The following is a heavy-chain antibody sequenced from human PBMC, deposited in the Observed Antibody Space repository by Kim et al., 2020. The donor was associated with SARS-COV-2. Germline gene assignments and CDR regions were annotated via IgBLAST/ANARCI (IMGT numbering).Heavy chain of an antibody. CDR1: GYTFSNYG. CDR2: ISPYNDNT. V-gene: IGHV1-18*01. CDR3: AREGYYHGSGTYSPPKYYGMDV. Sequence: ASVKVSCKTYGYTFSNYGFSWVRQAPGQGLEWMGWISPYNDNTNYAEKFQGRVFMSTDTATRTAYMVLRSLTSDDTAIYYCAREGYYHGSGTYSPPKYYGMDVGGQGTTVMVSS. D-gene: IGHD3-10*01. J-gene: IGHJ6*02.